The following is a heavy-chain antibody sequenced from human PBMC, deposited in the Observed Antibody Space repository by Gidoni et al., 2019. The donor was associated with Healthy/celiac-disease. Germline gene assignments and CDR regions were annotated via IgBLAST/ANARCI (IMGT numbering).Heavy chain of an antibody. J-gene: IGHJ6*02. CDR1: GFTFSSYA. D-gene: IGHD5-18*01. CDR3: AKEHSHPKYYYYYGMDV. Sequence: EVQLLESGGGLVQPGGSLRLSCAASGFTFSSYAMSWVRQAPGKGLEWVSAISGSGGSTYYADSVKGRFTISRDNSKNTLYLQMNSLRAEDTAVYYCAKEHSHPKYYYYYGMDVWGQGTTVTVSS. V-gene: IGHV3-23*01. CDR2: ISGSGGST.